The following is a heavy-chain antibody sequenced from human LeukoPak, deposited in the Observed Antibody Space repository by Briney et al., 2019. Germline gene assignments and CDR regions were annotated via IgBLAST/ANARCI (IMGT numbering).Heavy chain of an antibody. CDR1: GFTFSSFE. D-gene: IGHD4-23*01. CDR3: ARDYGGSSPFDY. J-gene: IGHJ4*02. CDR2: ISSDGSTI. V-gene: IGHV3-48*03. Sequence: GGSLRLSCAASGFTFSSFEMHWVRQAPGKGLEWVSYISSDGSTIYYADSVKGRFTISRDNAKNSLYLQMNSLRAEDTAVYYCARDYGGSSPFDYWGQGTLVTVSS.